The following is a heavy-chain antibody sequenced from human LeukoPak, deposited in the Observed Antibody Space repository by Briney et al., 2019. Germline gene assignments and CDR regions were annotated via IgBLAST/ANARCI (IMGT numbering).Heavy chain of an antibody. Sequence: EASVKASCKASGYTFTSYAMHWVRQAPGQRLEWMGWINAGNGNTKYSQKFQGRVTITRDTSASTAYMELSSLRSEDTAVYYCARALRYPNWFDPWGQGTLVTVSS. V-gene: IGHV1-3*01. CDR3: ARALRYPNWFDP. D-gene: IGHD1-1*01. CDR2: INAGNGNT. J-gene: IGHJ5*02. CDR1: GYTFTSYA.